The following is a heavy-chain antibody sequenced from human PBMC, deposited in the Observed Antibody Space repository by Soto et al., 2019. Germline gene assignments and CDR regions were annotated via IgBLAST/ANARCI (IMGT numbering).Heavy chain of an antibody. D-gene: IGHD3-16*01. CDR2: INHSGST. J-gene: IGHJ6*03. V-gene: IGHV4-34*01. CDR3: ARGGAYYYVDV. Sequence: SSETLSLTCAVYGGSFSGYYWNWIRQPPGKGLEWIGEINHSGSTNYNPSLKSRLTISVDTSKNQVFLHLNSVTAADTGVYYCARGGAYYYVDVWGKGTTVTVSS. CDR1: GGSFSGYY.